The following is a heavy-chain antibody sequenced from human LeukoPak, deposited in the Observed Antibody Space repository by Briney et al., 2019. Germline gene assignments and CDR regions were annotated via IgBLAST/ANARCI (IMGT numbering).Heavy chain of an antibody. V-gene: IGHV3-23*01. CDR2: ISGSGGNT. D-gene: IGHD6-13*01. CDR1: GFTFNSYA. Sequence: GGSLRLSCAASGFTFNSYAMSWVRQAPGKGLEWVSGISGSGGNTYYADSVKGRFTISRDNSRNTLYLQMNSLTAEDTALYYCAKVFGSSWPQYFQHWGQGTLATVSS. J-gene: IGHJ1*01. CDR3: AKVFGSSWPQYFQH.